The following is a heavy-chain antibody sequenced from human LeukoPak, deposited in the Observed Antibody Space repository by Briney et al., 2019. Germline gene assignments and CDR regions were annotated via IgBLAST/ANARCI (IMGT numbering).Heavy chain of an antibody. V-gene: IGHV1-18*01. J-gene: IGHJ5*01. CDR3: ARDPSNTSGRMIWFDS. CDR2: ISGYNGDT. D-gene: IGHD2-2*01. Sequence: ASVKVSCKASGYTFTRHGISWVRQAPGQGLEWVGWISGYNGDTKFAQKFQGRVPMTTDTSTSTAYMEVRSLRSDDTAMYYCARDPSNTSGRMIWFDSWGQGTLVTVSS. CDR1: GYTFTRHG.